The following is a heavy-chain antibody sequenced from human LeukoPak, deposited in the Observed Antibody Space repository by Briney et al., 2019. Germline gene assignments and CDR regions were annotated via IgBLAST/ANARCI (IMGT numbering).Heavy chain of an antibody. CDR3: ARGYGDPLDYYYYMDV. CDR2: INHSGST. D-gene: IGHD4-17*01. J-gene: IGHJ6*03. V-gene: IGHV4-34*01. CDR1: GGSFSGYY. Sequence: SETLSLTCAVYGGSFSGYYWSWIRQPPGEGLEWIGEINHSGSTNYNPSLKSRVTISVDTSKNQFSLKLSSVTAADTAVYYCARGYGDPLDYYYYMDVRGKGTTVTVSS.